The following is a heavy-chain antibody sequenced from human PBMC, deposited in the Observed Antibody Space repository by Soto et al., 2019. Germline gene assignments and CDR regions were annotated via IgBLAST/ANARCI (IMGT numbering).Heavy chain of an antibody. D-gene: IGHD6-6*01. Sequence: SVKVSCKASGGTFSSYTISWVRQAPGQGLEWMGGIIPIFGTANYAQKFQGRVTITADESTSTAYMELSSLRSEDTAVYYCVRDRDSSSHYYGMDVWGQGTTVTVSS. CDR1: GGTFSSYT. CDR3: VRDRDSSSHYYGMDV. J-gene: IGHJ6*02. V-gene: IGHV1-69*13. CDR2: IIPIFGTA.